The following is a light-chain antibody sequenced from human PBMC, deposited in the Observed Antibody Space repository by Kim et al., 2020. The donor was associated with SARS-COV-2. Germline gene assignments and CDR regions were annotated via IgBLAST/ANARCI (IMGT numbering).Light chain of an antibody. CDR1: QSVSSY. CDR3: QQRSNWRLT. J-gene: IGKJ4*01. CDR2: DAS. V-gene: IGKV3-11*01. Sequence: YLSPGERATLSCRASQSVSSYLAWYQQKPGQAPRLLIYDASNRATVIPARFSGSGSGTDFTLTISSLEPEDFAVYYCQQRSNWRLTFGGGTKVEI.